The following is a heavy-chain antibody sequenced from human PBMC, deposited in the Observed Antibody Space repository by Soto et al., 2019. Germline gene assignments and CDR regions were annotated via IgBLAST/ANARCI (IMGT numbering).Heavy chain of an antibody. CDR1: GDCIRSGYD. V-gene: IGHV4-38-2*01. CDR3: ARVNDFDY. J-gene: IGHJ4*02. CDR2: IHPIGTS. Sequence: PXATLSRTCAVWGDCIRSGYDWGWIRQPPGKGLEWVANIHPIGTSYYNPSLKSRLTISIDTSRNHFSLRLTSVTAADTAVYYCARVNDFDYCGRRALVTVSS.